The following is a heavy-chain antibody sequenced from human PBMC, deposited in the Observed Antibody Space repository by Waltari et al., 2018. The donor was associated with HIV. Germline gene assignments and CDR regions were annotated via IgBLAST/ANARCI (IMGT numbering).Heavy chain of an antibody. D-gene: IGHD3-9*01. Sequence: QVQLQESGPGLVKPSETLSLTCTVSTASITSYYWSWIRQPPGRGLEWIGYVYNSGITSYNPSLKSRVTILIDTSKKQFSLKLTSVTAADTAVYYCARGGGIRYFDWLLSGFDYWGQGTPVTVSS. J-gene: IGHJ4*02. CDR1: TASITSYY. CDR3: ARGGGIRYFDWLLSGFDY. V-gene: IGHV4-59*01. CDR2: VYNSGIT.